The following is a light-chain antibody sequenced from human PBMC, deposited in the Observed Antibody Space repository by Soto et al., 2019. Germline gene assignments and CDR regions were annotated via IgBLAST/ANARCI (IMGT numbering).Light chain of an antibody. CDR3: QQFDNWPRGA. J-gene: IGKJ3*01. Sequence: EIVMTQSPATLSVSPGERATLSCRASQSVTSNLAWYQQKPGQAPRLLIYGASTRATGVPARFSGSGSGTEFALTTSSLQSEDSAVYYCQQFDNWPRGAFGPGTKLDIK. V-gene: IGKV3-15*01. CDR2: GAS. CDR1: QSVTSN.